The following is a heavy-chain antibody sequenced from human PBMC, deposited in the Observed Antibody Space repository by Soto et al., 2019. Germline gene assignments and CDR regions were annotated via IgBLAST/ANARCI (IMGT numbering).Heavy chain of an antibody. J-gene: IGHJ3*02. V-gene: IGHV5-10-1*01. CDR1: GYSFTSYW. Sequence: PGECLKISCNGSGYSFTSYWIRWVLHMPGKGLEWMGRIDPSDSYTNYSPSFQGHVTISADKSISTAYLQWSSLKASDTAMYYCARTLRFLVPSAFDIWGQGTMVTVSS. D-gene: IGHD3-3*01. CDR2: IDPSDSYT. CDR3: ARTLRFLVPSAFDI.